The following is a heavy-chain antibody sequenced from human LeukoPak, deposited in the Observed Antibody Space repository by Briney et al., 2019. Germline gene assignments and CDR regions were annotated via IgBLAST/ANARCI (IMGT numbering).Heavy chain of an antibody. CDR1: GYTFTSYY. Sequence: ASVKVSCKTSGYTFTSYYVSWVRQAPGQGLEWMGWISGYNAKTKYVQKFQGRITMTIDTSTTTAYMELRSLTSDDTAVYYCARVRDYYASSDYSDYWGQGTLVTVSS. CDR3: ARVRDYYASSDYSDY. J-gene: IGHJ4*02. V-gene: IGHV1-18*04. D-gene: IGHD3-22*01. CDR2: ISGYNAKT.